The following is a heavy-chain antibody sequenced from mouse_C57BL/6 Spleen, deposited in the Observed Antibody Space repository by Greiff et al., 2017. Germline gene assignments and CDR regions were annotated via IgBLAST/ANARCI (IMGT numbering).Heavy chain of an antibody. CDR2: IYPGDGDT. CDR3: ARERGRGHFDV. V-gene: IGHV1-82*01. Sequence: QVQLQQSGPELVKPGDSVKISCKASGYAFSSSWMNWVKQRPGKGLEWIGRIYPGDGDTNYNGKFKGKATLTADKSSSTAYMQLSSLTSEDSAVYFCARERGRGHFDVWGTGTTVTVSS. J-gene: IGHJ1*03. CDR1: GYAFSSSW.